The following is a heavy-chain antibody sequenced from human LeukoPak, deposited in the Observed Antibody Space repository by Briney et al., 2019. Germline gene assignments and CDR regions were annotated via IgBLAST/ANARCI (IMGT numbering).Heavy chain of an antibody. CDR1: GAPISSYY. CDR2: IYYSGGT. J-gene: IGHJ4*02. CDR3: ARYIGYARGYFDY. D-gene: IGHD3-16*01. V-gene: IGHV4-59*01. Sequence: SETLSLTCTVSGAPISSYYWNWIRQPPGKGLEWIGYIYYSGGTSYNPSLKSPVTMSIDTSNNQFSLKLSSVTAADTAVYYCARYIGYARGYFDYWGQGTLVTVSS.